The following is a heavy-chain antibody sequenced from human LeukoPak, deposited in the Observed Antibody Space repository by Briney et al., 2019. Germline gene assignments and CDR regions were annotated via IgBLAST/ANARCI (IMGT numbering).Heavy chain of an antibody. Sequence: GASVKVSCKASGYTFTSYGISWVRQAPGQGLEWMGWISAYNGNTNYAQKLQGRVTMTTDTSTSTAYMELRSLRSDDTAVYYCARLPDYYDSSGLDYWGQGTLVTVSS. CDR2: ISAYNGNT. D-gene: IGHD3-22*01. J-gene: IGHJ4*02. CDR3: ARLPDYYDSSGLDY. CDR1: GYTFTSYG. V-gene: IGHV1-18*01.